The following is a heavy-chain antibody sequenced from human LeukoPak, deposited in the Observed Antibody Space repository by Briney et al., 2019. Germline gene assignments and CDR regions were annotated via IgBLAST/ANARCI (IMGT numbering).Heavy chain of an antibody. V-gene: IGHV4-31*03. J-gene: IGHJ4*02. CDR3: ARVLIQLWLLFDY. Sequence: SETLSLTCTVSGGSISSGGYSWSWIRQHPGKGLEWIGYIYYSGSTYYNPSLKSRVTISVDTSKNQFSLKLSSVTAADTAVYYCARVLIQLWLLFDYWGQGTLVTVSS. D-gene: IGHD5-18*01. CDR1: GGSISSGGYS. CDR2: IYYSGST.